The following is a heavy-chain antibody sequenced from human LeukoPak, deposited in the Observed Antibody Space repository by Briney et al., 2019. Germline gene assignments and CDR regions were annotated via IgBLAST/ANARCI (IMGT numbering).Heavy chain of an antibody. Sequence: GGSLRLSCAASGFTFSSYAMSWVRQAPGKGLEWVSAISGSSDTIYYADSVKGRFTISRDNAKNSLYLQMNSLRAEDTAVYYCARDGEWLRPMDYWGQGTLVTVSS. CDR1: GFTFSSYA. J-gene: IGHJ4*02. V-gene: IGHV3-48*04. CDR2: ISGSSDTI. CDR3: ARDGEWLRPMDY. D-gene: IGHD5-12*01.